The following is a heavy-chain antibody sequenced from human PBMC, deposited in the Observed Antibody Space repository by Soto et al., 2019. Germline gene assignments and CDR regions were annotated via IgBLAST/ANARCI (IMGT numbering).Heavy chain of an antibody. D-gene: IGHD4-4*01. Sequence: QVQLVQSGAEMKEPGSSVKVSCKTSGGTFSSSAISWLRQAPGQGLEWMGGIIHLFRTPDYAQKFQGRVTIAADESTSTAYMELSSLRSEDTAVYYCARDNDRLQLGGNYYYMLDVWGQGTTITVSS. CDR3: ARDNDRLQLGGNYYYMLDV. CDR2: IIHLFRTP. CDR1: GGTFSSSA. V-gene: IGHV1-69*12. J-gene: IGHJ6*02.